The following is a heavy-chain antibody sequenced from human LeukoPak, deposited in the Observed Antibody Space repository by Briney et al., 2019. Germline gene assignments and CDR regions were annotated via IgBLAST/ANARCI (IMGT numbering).Heavy chain of an antibody. CDR3: AKGRGEHVEGYYYYYMDV. CDR2: IYSSGNT. V-gene: IGHV3-53*01. Sequence: GGSLRLSCAASGFTVSHNYMSWVRQAPGEGLEWVALIYSSGNTYYADSVQGRFSISRDNYENTLYFQMNSLRAEDTAVYYCAKGRGEHVEGYYYYYMDVWGQGTTVIVSS. CDR1: GFTVSHNY. D-gene: IGHD2-21*01. J-gene: IGHJ6*03.